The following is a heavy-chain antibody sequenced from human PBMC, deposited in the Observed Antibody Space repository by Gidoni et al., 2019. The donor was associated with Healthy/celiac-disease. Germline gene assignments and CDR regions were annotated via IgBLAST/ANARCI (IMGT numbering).Heavy chain of an antibody. Sequence: QVQLVQPGAAVKKPGASVKVPCKASGDTFTGSYMHWVRQAPGQGLEWMGWINPNSGGTNYAQKFQGWVTMTRDTSISTAYMELSRLRSDDTAVYYCARDPRLAAAVSYGMDVWGQGTTVTVSS. CDR2: INPNSGGT. CDR3: ARDPRLAAAVSYGMDV. V-gene: IGHV1-2*04. J-gene: IGHJ6*02. CDR1: GDTFTGSY. D-gene: IGHD6-13*01.